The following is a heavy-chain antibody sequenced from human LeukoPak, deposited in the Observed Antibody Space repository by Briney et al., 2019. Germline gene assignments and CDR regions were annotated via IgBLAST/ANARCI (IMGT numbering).Heavy chain of an antibody. D-gene: IGHD7-27*01. CDR1: GFSFSGYS. CDR3: ARESITGDRDFDY. V-gene: IGHV3-48*01. J-gene: IGHJ4*02. Sequence: GGSLRLXCAASGFSFSGYSMNWVRRAPGRGLEWISYISSGSRTIFYADSVKGRFTISRDNAKNSLYLQMNSLRADDTAVYYCARESITGDRDFDYWGQGTLITVSS. CDR2: ISSGSRTI.